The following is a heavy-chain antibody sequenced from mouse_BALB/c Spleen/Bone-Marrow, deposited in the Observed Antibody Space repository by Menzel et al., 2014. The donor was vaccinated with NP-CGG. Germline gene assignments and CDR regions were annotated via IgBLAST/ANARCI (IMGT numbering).Heavy chain of an antibody. CDR1: GFTFNTYA. CDR2: IRSKSNNYAT. D-gene: IGHD1-1*01. Sequence: EVKLMESGGGLVQPKGSLKLSCAASGFTFNTYAMNWVRQAPGKGLEWVARIRSKSNNYATYYADSVKDRFTISRDDSQSVLYLQMNNLKTEDTAMYYCVRPHYYGSSYRYAMDYWGQGTSVTVSS. J-gene: IGHJ4*01. V-gene: IGHV10-1*02. CDR3: VRPHYYGSSYRYAMDY.